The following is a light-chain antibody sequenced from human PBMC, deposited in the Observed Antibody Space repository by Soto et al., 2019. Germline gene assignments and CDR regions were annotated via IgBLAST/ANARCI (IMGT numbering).Light chain of an antibody. J-gene: IGLJ1*01. V-gene: IGLV2-14*01. Sequence: QSALTQPASVSGSLGQSITISCTGTTRDIAGYNYISWYQQLPGKAPKLMIYQVTIRPSGITNRFSGSKSGNTASLTISGLHADDEADYYCNPFSSYTYIYVLGNGTKGTVL. CDR3: NPFSSYTYIYV. CDR1: TRDIAGYNY. CDR2: QVT.